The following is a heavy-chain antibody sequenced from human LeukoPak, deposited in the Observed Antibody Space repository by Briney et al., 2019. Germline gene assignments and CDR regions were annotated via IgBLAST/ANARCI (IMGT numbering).Heavy chain of an antibody. CDR1: GGTFRTYS. Sequence: SVKVSCKASGGTFRTYSVTWVRQAPGQGLEWMGGIIPIFGTPNYAQKFQGRVKVTTDDATGTAYMELSSLISEDTAIYYCARVDRYHFYLDVWGKGTPVTVSS. CDR3: ARVDRYHFYLDV. CDR2: IIPIFGTP. V-gene: IGHV1-69*05. J-gene: IGHJ6*03.